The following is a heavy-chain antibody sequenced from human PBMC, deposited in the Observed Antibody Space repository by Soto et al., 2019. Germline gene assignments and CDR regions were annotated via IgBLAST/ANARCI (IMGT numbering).Heavy chain of an antibody. CDR3: AKEKWLRYYFDY. J-gene: IGHJ4*02. CDR2: ISYDGSNK. D-gene: IGHD5-12*01. V-gene: IGHV3-30*18. CDR1: GFTFSSYG. Sequence: ESGGGVVQPGRSLRLSCAASGFTFSSYGMHWVRQAPGKGLEWVAVISYDGSNKYYADSVKGRFTITRDNSKNTLYLQMNSLRAEDTAVYYCAKEKWLRYYFDYWGQGTLVTVSS.